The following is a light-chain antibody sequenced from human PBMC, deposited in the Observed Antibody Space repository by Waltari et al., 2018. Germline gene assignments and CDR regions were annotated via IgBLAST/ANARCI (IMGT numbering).Light chain of an antibody. CDR1: HSIGRY. J-gene: IGKJ1*01. Sequence: EVVLTQSPGTMSLSPGERAPLSCRARHSIGRYLVWYQQRPGQPPRLLIYAASTRATGIPDRFSGIGSGTVFTLTISILEPEDFAVYYCQNHERLPATFGQGTKVEIK. CDR3: QNHERLPAT. CDR2: AAS. V-gene: IGKV3-20*01.